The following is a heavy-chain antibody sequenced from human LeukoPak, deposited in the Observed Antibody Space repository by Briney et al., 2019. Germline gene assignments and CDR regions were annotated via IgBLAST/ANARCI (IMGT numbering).Heavy chain of an antibody. J-gene: IGHJ3*02. CDR2: INHSGST. D-gene: IGHD3-3*01. V-gene: IGHV4-34*01. CDR1: GGSFSGYY. Sequence: SETLSLTCAVYGGSFSGYYWSWIRQPPGKGLEWIGEINHSGSTNYNPSLKSRVTISVDTSKNQFSLKLSSVTAADTAVYYCASAVTTFSSGAFDIWGQGTMVTVSS. CDR3: ASAVTTFSSGAFDI.